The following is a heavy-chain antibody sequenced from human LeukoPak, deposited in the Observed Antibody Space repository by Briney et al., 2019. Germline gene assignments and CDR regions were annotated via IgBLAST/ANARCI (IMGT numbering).Heavy chain of an antibody. CDR2: ISAYNGNT. J-gene: IGHJ4*02. CDR1: GYTFTSYG. CDR3: ASGPRGYSYGYTDY. D-gene: IGHD5-18*01. V-gene: IGHV1-18*01. Sequence: GASVKVSCKASGYTFTSYGISWVRQAPGQGLEWMGWISAYNGNTNYAQKLQGRVTMTTDTSTSTAYMELRSLRSDDTAVYYCASGPRGYSYGYTDYWGQGTLVTVSS.